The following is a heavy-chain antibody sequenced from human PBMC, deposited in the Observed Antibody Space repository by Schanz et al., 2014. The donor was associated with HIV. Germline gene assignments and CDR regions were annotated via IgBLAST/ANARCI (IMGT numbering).Heavy chain of an antibody. D-gene: IGHD1-26*01. CDR3: AKRGPYTGRYEYFQQ. V-gene: IGHV3-23*04. Sequence: EVQLVESGGVVVQPGGSLRLSCAASGFTFDDYTMHWVRQAPGKGLEWVSTVGYGGDNTYYADSVEGRFTISRDNSKNTVYLQMNSLRAEDTALYYCAKRGPYTGRYEYFQQWGQGTLVTVSS. CDR1: GFTFDDYT. J-gene: IGHJ1*01. CDR2: VGYGGDNT.